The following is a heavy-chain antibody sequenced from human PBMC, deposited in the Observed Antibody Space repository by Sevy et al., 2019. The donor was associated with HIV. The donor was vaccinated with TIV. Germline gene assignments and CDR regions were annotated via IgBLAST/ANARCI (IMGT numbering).Heavy chain of an antibody. Sequence: ASVKVSCKTSGYTFNTYGISWVRQAPGQRLEWMGWINIYNGNTIYRQKFQGRVTLSTDTFTSTAYMDLGSLRSDDTAVYYCARKRNLGESSDPWGQGTLVTVSS. CDR1: GYTFNTYG. J-gene: IGHJ5*02. V-gene: IGHV1-18*01. CDR2: INIYNGNT. D-gene: IGHD3-16*01. CDR3: ARKRNLGESSDP.